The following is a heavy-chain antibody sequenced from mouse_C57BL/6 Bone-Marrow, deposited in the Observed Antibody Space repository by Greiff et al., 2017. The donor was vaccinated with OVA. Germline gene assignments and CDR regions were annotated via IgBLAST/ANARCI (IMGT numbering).Heavy chain of an antibody. CDR1: GYTFTSYT. CDR3: ARLWDYDGPGFAY. J-gene: IGHJ3*01. CDR2: INPSSGYT. D-gene: IGHD2-4*01. Sequence: VQLQQSGAELARPGASVKMSCKASGYTFTSYTMHWVKQRPGQGLEWIGYINPSSGYTKYNQKFKDKATLTADKSSSTAYMQLSSLTSEDSAVYYCARLWDYDGPGFAYWGQGTLVTVSA. V-gene: IGHV1-4*01.